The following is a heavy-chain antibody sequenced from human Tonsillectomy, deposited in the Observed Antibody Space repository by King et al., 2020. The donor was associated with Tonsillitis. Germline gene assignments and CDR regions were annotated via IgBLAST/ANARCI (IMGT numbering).Heavy chain of an antibody. CDR3: ARAKYYSGDFRP. D-gene: IGHD3-10*01. V-gene: IGHV4-59*13. J-gene: IGHJ5*02. Sequence: QLQESGPGLVKPSETLSLTCSVTGTSIDSYYWNWARQAPGKGLEWIGNVYYTGSTTYNPSLQSRITISVDESKKQVSLTLTSVTPADTAVYYCARAKYYSGDFRPWGQGILVTVSS. CDR2: VYYTGST. CDR1: GTSIDSYY.